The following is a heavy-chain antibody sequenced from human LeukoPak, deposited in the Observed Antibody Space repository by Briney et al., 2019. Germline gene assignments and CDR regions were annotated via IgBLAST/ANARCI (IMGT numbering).Heavy chain of an antibody. CDR2: LIAGSGNT. D-gene: IGHD6-13*01. CDR3: ARAPNGYSSSWYEYFQH. CDR1: GYTFTSYA. Sequence: ASVKVSCKASGYTFTSYAMHWVRQAPGQRLEWMGWLIAGSGNTKYSQNFQDRVTITRDTSASTAYMELSSLRSEDTAVYYCARAPNGYSSSWYEYFQHWGQGTLVTVSS. J-gene: IGHJ1*01. V-gene: IGHV1-3*01.